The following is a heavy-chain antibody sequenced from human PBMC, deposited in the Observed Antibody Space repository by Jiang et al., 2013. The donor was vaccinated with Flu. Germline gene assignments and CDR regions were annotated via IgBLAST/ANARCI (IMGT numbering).Heavy chain of an antibody. CDR3: VKLCSSSSCYSD. D-gene: IGHD2-2*01. V-gene: IGHV3-64D*08. CDR2: ISSTGGST. J-gene: IGHJ4*02. Sequence: VQLVESGGGLVQPGGSLRLACSASGFAFSNYAMNWVRQAPGKGLEYVSGISSTGGSTYYADSVKGRFTISRDNSKNALYLQMSSLRAEDTSVYYCVKLCSSSSCYSDWGQGTLVTVSS. CDR1: GFAFSNYA.